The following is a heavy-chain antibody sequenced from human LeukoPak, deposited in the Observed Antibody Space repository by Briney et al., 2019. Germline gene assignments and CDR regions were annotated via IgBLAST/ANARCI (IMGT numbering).Heavy chain of an antibody. J-gene: IGHJ4*02. Sequence: GGSLRLSCAASGFIFSDHYMDWVRQAPGKGLEWVGRIRHKLNSYTTEYAASVKGRFTISRDDSKNSVYLHMNGLKNEDTAVYYCARANLPAAGNLDYWGQGTQVTVSS. CDR2: IRHKLNSYTT. D-gene: IGHD6-13*01. V-gene: IGHV3-72*01. CDR3: ARANLPAAGNLDY. CDR1: GFIFSDHY.